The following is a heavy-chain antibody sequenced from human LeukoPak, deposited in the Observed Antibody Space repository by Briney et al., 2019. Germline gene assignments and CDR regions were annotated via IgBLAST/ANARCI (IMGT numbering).Heavy chain of an antibody. J-gene: IGHJ4*02. D-gene: IGHD3-9*01. Sequence: SETLSLTCTVSGGSISSYYWSWIRQPAGKGLEWIGRMYTSGSTNYNPSLKSRVTMSVDTSKNQFSLKLSSVTAADTAVYYCAREVDILTGSNFDYWGQGTLVTVSS. CDR1: GGSISSYY. CDR2: MYTSGST. CDR3: AREVDILTGSNFDY. V-gene: IGHV4-4*07.